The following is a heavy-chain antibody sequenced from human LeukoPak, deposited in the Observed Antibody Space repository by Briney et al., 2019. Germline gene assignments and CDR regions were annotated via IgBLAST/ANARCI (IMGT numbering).Heavy chain of an antibody. J-gene: IGHJ6*02. CDR3: ARLGISGWYSGMDV. V-gene: IGHV5-51*01. CDR1: GYNFTTYW. CDR2: IYPGDSKT. Sequence: GESLKISCKGSGYNFTTYWVGWVRQMPGKGLEWMGIIYPGDSKTRYSLSFQGQVTISADKSISTAYLQWSSLKASDTAMYYCARLGISGWYSGMDVWGQGTTVAVFS. D-gene: IGHD6-19*01.